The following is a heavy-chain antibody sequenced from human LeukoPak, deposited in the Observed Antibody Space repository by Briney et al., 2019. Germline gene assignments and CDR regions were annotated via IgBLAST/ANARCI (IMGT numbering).Heavy chain of an antibody. J-gene: IGHJ5*02. CDR2: IYYSGST. CDR1: GGSISSYY. CDR3: ARGSYNWNPDWFDP. Sequence: SETLSLTCTVSGGSISSYYWSWIRQPPGKGVEWIGYIYYSGSTNYNPSLKSRVTISVDTSKNQFSLKLSSVTAADTAVYYCARGSYNWNPDWFDPWGQGTLVTVSS. V-gene: IGHV4-59*01. D-gene: IGHD1-20*01.